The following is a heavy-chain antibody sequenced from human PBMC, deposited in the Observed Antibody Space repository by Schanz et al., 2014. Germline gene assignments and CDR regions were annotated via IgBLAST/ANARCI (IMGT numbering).Heavy chain of an antibody. J-gene: IGHJ6*02. Sequence: EVQLLESGGGLVQPGGSLRLSCAASGFTFSSYAMSWVRQAPGKGLEWVSAISGSGGSTYYADSVKGRFTISRDNSKNTLYLQMNSLRAEDTAVYYCAKDSCSSTTCYGYGMDVWGQGSTVTVSS. CDR3: AKDSCSSTTCYGYGMDV. V-gene: IGHV3-23*01. CDR2: ISGSGGST. CDR1: GFTFSSYA. D-gene: IGHD2-2*01.